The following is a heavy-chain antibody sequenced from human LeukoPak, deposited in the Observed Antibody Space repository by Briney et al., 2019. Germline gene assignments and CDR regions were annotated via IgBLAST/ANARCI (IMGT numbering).Heavy chain of an antibody. CDR2: VSSGSSYI. Sequence: PGGSLRLSCAASGFIFSNYNMNWVRQAPGKGLEWVSSVSSGSSYICYADSVRGRFTISRDNAKNSLYLQMNSLRAEDTAVYYCAISGYLPNAYALDIWGQGTMVTISS. J-gene: IGHJ3*02. CDR3: AISGYLPNAYALDI. CDR1: GFIFSNYN. D-gene: IGHD5-12*01. V-gene: IGHV3-21*01.